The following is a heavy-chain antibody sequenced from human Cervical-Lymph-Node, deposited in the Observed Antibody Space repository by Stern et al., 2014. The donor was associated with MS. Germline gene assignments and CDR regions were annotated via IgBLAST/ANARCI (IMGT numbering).Heavy chain of an antibody. D-gene: IGHD3-3*01. CDR3: AKNPGGFTID. J-gene: IGHJ4*02. Sequence: VQLVESGGGVVQPGRSRRLSCAASGFTFSSYDLHWVRQGPGTGLEWVASISYDGSNKYYADSVKGRFTISRDNSKNTLFLQMNSLRTEDTAVYYCAKNPGGFTIDWGQGTLVTVSS. V-gene: IGHV3-30*18. CDR1: GFTFSSYD. CDR2: ISYDGSNK.